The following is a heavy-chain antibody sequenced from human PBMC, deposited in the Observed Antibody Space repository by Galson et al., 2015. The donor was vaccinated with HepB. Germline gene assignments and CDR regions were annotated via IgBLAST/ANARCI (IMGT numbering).Heavy chain of an antibody. CDR1: GFTFSDYY. CDR2: IRSSSSYT. J-gene: IGHJ4*02. Sequence: SLRLSCAASGFTFSDYYMSWIRQAPGKGLGWGSYIRSSSSYTNYADSVKGRFTISRDNAKNSLYLQMNSLRAEDTAVYYCARAPVLGGGGYFPFDYWGQGTLVTVSS. D-gene: IGHD1-26*01. CDR3: ARAPVLGGGGYFPFDY. V-gene: IGHV3-11*06.